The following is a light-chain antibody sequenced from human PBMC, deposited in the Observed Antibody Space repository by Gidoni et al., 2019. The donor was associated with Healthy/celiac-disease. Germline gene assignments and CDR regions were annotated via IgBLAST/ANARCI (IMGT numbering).Light chain of an antibody. Sequence: VLTQSPESLAVSLGERATINCKSSQSVLYSSNNKNYLAWYQQKPGQPPKLLIYWASTRESGVPDRFSGSESGTDFTLTISSLQAEDVAVYYCQQYYSTPMYTFGQGTKLEIK. CDR1: QSVLYSSNNKNY. V-gene: IGKV4-1*01. CDR2: WAS. CDR3: QQYYSTPMYT. J-gene: IGKJ2*01.